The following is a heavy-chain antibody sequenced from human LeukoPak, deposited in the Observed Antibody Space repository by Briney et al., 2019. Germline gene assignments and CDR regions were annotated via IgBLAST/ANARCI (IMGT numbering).Heavy chain of an antibody. D-gene: IGHD2-2*02. J-gene: IGHJ4*02. CDR1: GGSISSSSYY. Sequence: SETLSLTCTVSGGSISSSSYYWGWIRQPPGKGLEWIGSIYYSGSTYYNPSLKSRVTISVDTSKNQFSLKLSSVTAADTAVYYCAREYGSSTSCYIRTLDYWGQGTLVTVSS. V-gene: IGHV4-39*07. CDR2: IYYSGST. CDR3: AREYGSSTSCYIRTLDY.